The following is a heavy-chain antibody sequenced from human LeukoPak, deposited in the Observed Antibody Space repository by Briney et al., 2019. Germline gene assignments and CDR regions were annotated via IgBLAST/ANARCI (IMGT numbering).Heavy chain of an antibody. J-gene: IGHJ4*02. CDR2: INPSGGST. D-gene: IGHD6-19*01. CDR1: GYTSTNYY. CDR3: ARDVSSGWYVVY. V-gene: IGHV1-46*01. Sequence: GASVKVSCKASGYTSTNYYMHWVRQAPGQGLEWMGMINPSGGSTSYAQKFQGRVTMTRDTSTSTVNMELSSLRSEDTAVYYCARDVSSGWYVVYWGQGTLVTVSS.